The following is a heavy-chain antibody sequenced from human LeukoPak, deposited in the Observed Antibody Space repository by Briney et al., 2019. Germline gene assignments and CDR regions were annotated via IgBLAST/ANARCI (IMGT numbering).Heavy chain of an antibody. J-gene: IGHJ4*02. D-gene: IGHD6-19*01. CDR3: AKDRGIAVAGYDY. V-gene: IGHV3-23*01. CDR2: ISGGGVST. CDR1: GFTFSSYA. Sequence: GGSLRLSCAPSGFTFSSYAMSWVRQAPGKGLEWVSTISGGGVSTYYADSVKGRFTISRDNSKNTLYLQMNSLRADDTAVYYCAKDRGIAVAGYDYWGQGTLVTVSS.